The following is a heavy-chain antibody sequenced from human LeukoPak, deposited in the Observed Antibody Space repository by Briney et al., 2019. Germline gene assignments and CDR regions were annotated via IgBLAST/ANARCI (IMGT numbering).Heavy chain of an antibody. V-gene: IGHV1-69*13. Sequence: ASVKVSCKASGGTFSNYGISWVRQAPGQELDWMGGIIPMFGTADYTEKFQGRVTITADESTSTAYMELSNLRSEDTAVYYCARNKGGEFDYWGQGTLVTVSA. CDR1: GGTFSNYG. CDR2: IIPMFGTA. J-gene: IGHJ4*02. CDR3: ARNKGGEFDY. D-gene: IGHD3-16*01.